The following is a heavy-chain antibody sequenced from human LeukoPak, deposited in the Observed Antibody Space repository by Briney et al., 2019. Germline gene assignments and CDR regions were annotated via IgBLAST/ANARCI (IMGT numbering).Heavy chain of an antibody. CDR1: GGSISSYY. Sequence: NPSETLSLTCTVSGGSISSYYWSWIRQPPGKGLEWIGYIYYSGSTNYNPSLKRRVTISVDTSKNQFSLQLNSVTPEDTAVYYCARVSVGSGGDYWGQGTLVTVSS. CDR3: ARVSVGSGGDY. CDR2: IYYSGST. J-gene: IGHJ4*02. V-gene: IGHV4-59*12. D-gene: IGHD2-15*01.